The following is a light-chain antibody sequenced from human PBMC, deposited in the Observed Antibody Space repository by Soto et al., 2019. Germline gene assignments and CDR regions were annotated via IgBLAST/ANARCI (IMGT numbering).Light chain of an antibody. J-gene: IGKJ1*01. CDR1: QSISSS. Sequence: EIVMTQSPATLSVSPGERATLSCRASQSISSSLAWYQQKPGQAPRLLIYGASTRATGLPANFSGSGSGTEFTLTIRSLQSEGFAVYYCQHYYSWPWTFGQGTKVEI. CDR3: QHYYSWPWT. V-gene: IGKV3-15*01. CDR2: GAS.